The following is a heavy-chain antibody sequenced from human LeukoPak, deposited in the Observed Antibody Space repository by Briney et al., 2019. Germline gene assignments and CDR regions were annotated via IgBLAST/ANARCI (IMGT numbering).Heavy chain of an antibody. CDR2: INPSGGST. CDR1: GYTLTELS. D-gene: IGHD3-10*01. CDR3: ARVSGSGSSFDY. V-gene: IGHV1-46*01. Sequence: ASVKVSCKVSGYTLTELSMHWVRQAPGQGLEWMGIINPSGGSTSYAQKFQGRVTMTRDMSTSTVYMELSSLRSEDTAVYYCARVSGSGSSFDYWGQGTLVTVSS. J-gene: IGHJ4*02.